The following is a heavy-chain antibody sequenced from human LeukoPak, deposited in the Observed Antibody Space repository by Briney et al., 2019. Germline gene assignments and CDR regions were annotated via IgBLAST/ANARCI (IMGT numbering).Heavy chain of an antibody. Sequence: ASVKISCKASGYTFTSYYMYWVRQAPGQGLEWMGIINSSGGNTSYAQNFQGRVTMTRDTSARLVYMELRSLRSEDTAVYYCARGNTYGYSYGMDVWGQGTTVTVSS. CDR3: ARGNTYGYSYGMDV. J-gene: IGHJ6*02. V-gene: IGHV1-46*01. CDR1: GYTFTSYY. CDR2: INSSGGNT. D-gene: IGHD3-22*01.